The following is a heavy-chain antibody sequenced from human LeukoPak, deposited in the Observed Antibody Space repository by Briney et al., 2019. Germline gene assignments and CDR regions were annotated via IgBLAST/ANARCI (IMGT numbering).Heavy chain of an antibody. CDR2: IYYSGST. V-gene: IGHV4-39*01. CDR1: GGSISSSSYY. Sequence: PSETLSLTCTVSGGSISSSSYYWGWIRQPPGKGLEWIGSIYYSGSTYYNPSLKSRVTISVDTSKNQFSLKLSSVTAADTAVYYCATTVNYDFWSGYYRPFDYWGQGTLVTVSS. J-gene: IGHJ4*02. CDR3: ATTVNYDFWSGYYRPFDY. D-gene: IGHD3-3*01.